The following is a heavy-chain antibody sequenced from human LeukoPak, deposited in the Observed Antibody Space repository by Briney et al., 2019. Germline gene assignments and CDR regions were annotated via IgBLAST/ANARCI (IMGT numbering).Heavy chain of an antibody. J-gene: IGHJ6*02. CDR1: GYTFTSYG. CDR3: ARDRRIAARRGMDV. Sequence: ASVKVSCKASGYTFTSYGISWVRQAPGQGLEWMGWISAYNGNTNYAQKLQGRVTMTTDTSTSTAYMELRSLRSADTAVYYCARDRRIAARRGMDVWGQGTTVTVSS. D-gene: IGHD6-6*01. V-gene: IGHV1-18*01. CDR2: ISAYNGNT.